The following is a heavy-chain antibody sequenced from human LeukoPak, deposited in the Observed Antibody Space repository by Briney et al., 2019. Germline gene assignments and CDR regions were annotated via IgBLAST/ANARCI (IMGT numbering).Heavy chain of an antibody. D-gene: IGHD5-24*01. Sequence: GGSLRLSCAASGFTFSSYAMHWVRQAPGKGLEGGAVISYDGSNKYYADSVKGRFTISRDNSKNTLYLQMNSLRAEDTAVYYCARGGWLQFSYYYYGMDVWGQGTTVTVSS. CDR1: GFTFSSYA. J-gene: IGHJ6*02. CDR2: ISYDGSNK. CDR3: ARGGWLQFSYYYYGMDV. V-gene: IGHV3-30-3*01.